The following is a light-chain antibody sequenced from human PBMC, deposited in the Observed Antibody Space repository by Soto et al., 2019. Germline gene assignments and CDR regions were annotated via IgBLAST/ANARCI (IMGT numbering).Light chain of an antibody. CDR3: CSYAGSSTYV. CDR2: EGN. V-gene: IGLV2-23*01. CDR1: SSDVGSYNL. J-gene: IGLJ1*01. Sequence: QSVLTQPASVSGSPGQSITISCTGTSSDVGSYNLVSWYQQHPGKAPKIMIYEGNKRPSGVSIRFSGSKSCDTASLTISGLQAEDEADYYCCSYAGSSTYVFGTGTKVTVL.